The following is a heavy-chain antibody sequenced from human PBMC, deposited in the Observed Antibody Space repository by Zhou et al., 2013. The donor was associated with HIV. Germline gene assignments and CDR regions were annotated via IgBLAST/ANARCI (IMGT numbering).Heavy chain of an antibody. D-gene: IGHD2-2*03. J-gene: IGHJ5*02. V-gene: IGHV1-69*05. CDR1: GGSFRSYS. Sequence: QVQLLQSGAEVKKPGSSVKVSCKASGGSFRSYSISWVRQAPGQGLEWIGGINPILNTANYAQKFQGRVTITTDESTSTAYVELSSLISADTAVYYCAREGVDVVTARFGWFDPWGQGTLVTVSS. CDR3: AREGVDVVTARFGWFDP. CDR2: INPILNTA.